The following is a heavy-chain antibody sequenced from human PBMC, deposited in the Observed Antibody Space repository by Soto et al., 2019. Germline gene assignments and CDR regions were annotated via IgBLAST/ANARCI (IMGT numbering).Heavy chain of an antibody. D-gene: IGHD6-19*01. CDR2: IYPGDSDT. Sequence: GESLKISCKGSGYSFTSYWIGWVRQMPGKGLEWMGIIYPGDSDTRYSPSFQGQVTISADKSISTAYLQWSSLKASDTAMYYCARRRKAVAGMRFGAFDIWGQGTMVTVSS. V-gene: IGHV5-51*01. CDR1: GYSFTSYW. CDR3: ARRRKAVAGMRFGAFDI. J-gene: IGHJ3*02.